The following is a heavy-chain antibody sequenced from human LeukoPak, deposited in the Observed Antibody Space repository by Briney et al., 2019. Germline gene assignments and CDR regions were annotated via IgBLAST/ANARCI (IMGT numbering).Heavy chain of an antibody. D-gene: IGHD3-10*01. V-gene: IGHV4-4*07. CDR2: ISTSGST. CDR3: ARGFKVRGLRFDY. Sequence: SETLSLTCSVSGGYISSYYWSWIRQPAGKGLESIGHISTSGSTNYNPSLKSRVTMSVDTSKNQFSLKLSSVTAADTAVYYCARGFKVRGLRFDYWGQGTLVTVSS. CDR1: GGYISSYY. J-gene: IGHJ4*02.